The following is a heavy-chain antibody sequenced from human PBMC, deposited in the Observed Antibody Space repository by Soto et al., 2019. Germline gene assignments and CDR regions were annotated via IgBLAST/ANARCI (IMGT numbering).Heavy chain of an antibody. J-gene: IGHJ4*02. V-gene: IGHV3-30-3*01. CDR2: ILHDGSNK. CDR1: GFTFDNYI. Sequence: VQLVESGGGVVQPGMSLRHSCAASGFTFDNYIMHWVRQAPGKGLEWVAMILHDGSNKYYADSVKGRFTISRDNSKNTLYLQMNSLRTEDTAIYYCARDDEDGSYCDLGHWGQGTLVTVSS. CDR3: ARDDEDGSYCDLGH. D-gene: IGHD3-10*01.